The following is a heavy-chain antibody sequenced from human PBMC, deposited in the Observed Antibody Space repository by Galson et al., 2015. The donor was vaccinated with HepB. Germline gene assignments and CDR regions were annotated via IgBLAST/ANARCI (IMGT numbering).Heavy chain of an antibody. J-gene: IGHJ4*02. D-gene: IGHD3-10*01. CDR2: IWYDGSNK. Sequence: SLRLSCAASGFTFSSYGMHWVRQAPGKGLEWVAVIWYDGSNKYYADSVKGRFTISGDNSKNTLYLQMNSLRAEDTAVYYCATLWFGELSPDSPYYFDYWGQGTLVTVSS. V-gene: IGHV3-33*08. CDR1: GFTFSSYG. CDR3: ATLWFGELSPDSPYYFDY.